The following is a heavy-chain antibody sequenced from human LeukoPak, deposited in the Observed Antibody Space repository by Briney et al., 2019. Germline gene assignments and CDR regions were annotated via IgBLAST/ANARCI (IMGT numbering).Heavy chain of an antibody. J-gene: IGHJ4*02. Sequence: PGGALRLSCAASGFTFSTYGMNWVRRAPGKGLEWVSSISDTGSDTYYADSVKGRFTISRDNSKNTLFLHMNSLRVEDTAIYYCAKRVPYSSSSVYFDAWGQGALVTVSS. CDR1: GFTFSTYG. D-gene: IGHD6-6*01. V-gene: IGHV3-23*01. CDR3: AKRVPYSSSSVYFDA. CDR2: ISDTGSDT.